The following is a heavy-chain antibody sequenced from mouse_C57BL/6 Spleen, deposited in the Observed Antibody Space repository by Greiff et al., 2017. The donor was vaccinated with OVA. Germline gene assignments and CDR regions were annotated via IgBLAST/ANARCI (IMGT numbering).Heavy chain of an antibody. V-gene: IGHV1-50*01. CDR3: ARRDYDRDPWFAY. CDR1: GYTFTSYW. Sequence: VQLQQPGAELVKPGASVKLSCKASGYTFTSYWMQWVKQRPGQGLEWIGEIDPSDSYTNYNQKFKGKATLTVDTSSCTAYMQHSSLTSEDSAVYYCARRDYDRDPWFAYWGQGTLVTVSA. CDR2: IDPSDSYT. J-gene: IGHJ3*01. D-gene: IGHD2-4*01.